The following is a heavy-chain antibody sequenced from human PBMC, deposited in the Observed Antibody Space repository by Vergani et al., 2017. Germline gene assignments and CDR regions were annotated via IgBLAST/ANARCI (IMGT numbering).Heavy chain of an antibody. CDR3: AADXRYFDWVCYYYYYGMDV. V-gene: IGHV1-58*01. J-gene: IGHJ6*02. CDR1: GFTFTSSA. CDR2: IVVGSGNT. D-gene: IGHD3-9*01. Sequence: QMQLVQSGPEVKKPGTSVKVSCKASGFTFTSSAVQWVRQARGQRLEWIGWIVVGSGNTDNAQKFQERVAITRDMSTSTAYMERSSLRSEDTAVYYCAADXRYFDWVCYYYYYGMDVWGQGTTVTVSS.